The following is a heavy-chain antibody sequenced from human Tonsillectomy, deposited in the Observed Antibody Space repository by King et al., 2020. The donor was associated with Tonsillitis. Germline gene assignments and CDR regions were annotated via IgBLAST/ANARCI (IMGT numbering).Heavy chain of an antibody. D-gene: IGHD3-3*01. V-gene: IGHV3-21*01. CDR1: S. Sequence: SMNWVRQAPGKGLEWVSSISSSSSYIYYADSVKGRFTISRDNAKNSLYLQMNRLRAEYTAGYYCASARTDFWSGYYISRFDYWGQGTLVIVSS. CDR3: ASARTDFWSGYYISRFDY. J-gene: IGHJ4*02. CDR2: ISSSSSYI.